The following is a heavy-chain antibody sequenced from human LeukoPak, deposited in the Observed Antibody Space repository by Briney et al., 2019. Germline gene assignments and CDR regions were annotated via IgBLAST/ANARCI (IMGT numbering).Heavy chain of an antibody. J-gene: IGHJ4*02. CDR2: ISGSGGST. Sequence: GGSLRLSCAASGFTFSSYAMSWARQAPGKGLEWVSAISGSGGSTYYADSVKGRFTISRDNSKNTLYLQMNSLRAEDTAVYYCAKATYYYDSSGYDYWGQGTLVTVSS. CDR1: GFTFSSYA. D-gene: IGHD3-22*01. V-gene: IGHV3-23*01. CDR3: AKATYYYDSSGYDY.